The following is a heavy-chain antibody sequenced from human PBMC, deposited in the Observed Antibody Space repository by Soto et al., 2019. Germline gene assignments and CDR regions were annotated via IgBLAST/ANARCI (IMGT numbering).Heavy chain of an antibody. CDR2: IWYDGSNK. J-gene: IGHJ6*02. V-gene: IGHV3-33*01. CDR3: AREWSSSGWYYYYYYYGMDV. CDR1: GFTFSSYG. D-gene: IGHD6-19*01. Sequence: GGSLRLSCAASGFTFSSYGMHWVRQAPGKGLEWVAVIWYDGSNKYYADSVKGRFTISRDNSKNTLYLQMNSLRAEDTAVYYCAREWSSSGWYYYYYYYGMDVWGQGTTVTVSS.